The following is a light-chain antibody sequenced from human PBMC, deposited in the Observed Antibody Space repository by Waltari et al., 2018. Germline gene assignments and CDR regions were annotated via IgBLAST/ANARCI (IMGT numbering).Light chain of an antibody. Sequence: QSALTQPRSVSGSPGQSVTISCTGTSSDLGGNNYVSWYQQHPGKAPKLMIYDVSKWPSGVPDRFSGSKSGNTASLTISGLQAEDEADYYCCSYGGTYVAFGGGTKVTVL. J-gene: IGLJ2*01. CDR2: DVS. CDR3: CSYGGTYVA. V-gene: IGLV2-11*01. CDR1: SSDLGGNNY.